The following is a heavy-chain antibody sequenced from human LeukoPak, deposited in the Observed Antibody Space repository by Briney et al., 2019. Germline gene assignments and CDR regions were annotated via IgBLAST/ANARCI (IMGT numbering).Heavy chain of an antibody. CDR1: GFMFSSFA. CDR2: INAVDADT. V-gene: IGHV3-23*01. Sequence: GGSLRLSCAASGFMFSSFAMTWVRQAPGKGLKWVSTINAVDADTYYADSVKGRFTVSRDNSKNTLYLQMNSLRAEDTAVYYCAKQFLGANWGQGTLVIVSS. CDR3: AKQFLGAN. J-gene: IGHJ4*02. D-gene: IGHD4/OR15-4a*01.